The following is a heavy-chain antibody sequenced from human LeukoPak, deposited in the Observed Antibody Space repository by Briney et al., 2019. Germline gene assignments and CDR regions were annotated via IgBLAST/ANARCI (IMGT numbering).Heavy chain of an antibody. D-gene: IGHD6-19*01. CDR2: ISSGRTI. CDR3: ARESIAVAGAPFDY. V-gene: IGHV3-48*03. CDR1: GFTLRSYE. J-gene: IGHJ4*02. Sequence: GGSLRLSCAASGFTLRSYEMNWVRQAPGEGLEWVSYISSGRTIYDADSVKGRFTISRDNAKNSLYLQMNSLRAEDTAVYYCARESIAVAGAPFDYWGQGTLVTVSS.